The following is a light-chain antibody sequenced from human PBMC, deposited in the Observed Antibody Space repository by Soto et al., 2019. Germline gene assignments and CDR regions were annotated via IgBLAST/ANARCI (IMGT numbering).Light chain of an antibody. J-gene: IGKJ5*01. V-gene: IGKV3-15*01. CDR2: GAS. CDR1: QSVSSN. CDR3: QQYNNWPPIT. Sequence: IVMSQSPSTLSVSPGEQATLSCRASQSVSSNLAWYQQKPGQAPRLLIYGASTRATGIPARFSGSGSGTEFTLTISSLQSEDFAVYYCQQYNNWPPITFGQGTRLEIK.